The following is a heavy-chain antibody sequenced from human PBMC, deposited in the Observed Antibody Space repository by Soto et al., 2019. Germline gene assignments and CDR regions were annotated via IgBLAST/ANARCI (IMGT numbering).Heavy chain of an antibody. V-gene: IGHV4-4*02. CDR3: ARAGRAVDFDY. J-gene: IGHJ4*02. Sequence: VQLQESGPGLVKPSGTLSLTCVVTGDSISNNKWWSWVRQPPGKGLEWVGEIHHSGNTNYNPSLKSRVTISLDKAKNELLLKVSAVTAADTAVYYCARAGRAVDFDYWGQGALVTVSS. CDR1: GDSISNNKW. D-gene: IGHD6-19*01. CDR2: IHHSGNT.